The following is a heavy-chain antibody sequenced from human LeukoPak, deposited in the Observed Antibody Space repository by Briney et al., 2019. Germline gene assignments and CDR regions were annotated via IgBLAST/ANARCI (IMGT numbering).Heavy chain of an antibody. Sequence: GGTLRLSCAASGFTFSSYGMSWVRQAPGKGLEWVSAISGSGGSTYYADSVKGRFTISRDNSKNTLYLQMNSLRAEDTAIYYCARLRALDQWGQGTLVTVSS. V-gene: IGHV3-23*01. CDR1: GFTFSSYG. J-gene: IGHJ1*01. D-gene: IGHD2-2*01. CDR2: ISGSGGST. CDR3: ARLRALDQ.